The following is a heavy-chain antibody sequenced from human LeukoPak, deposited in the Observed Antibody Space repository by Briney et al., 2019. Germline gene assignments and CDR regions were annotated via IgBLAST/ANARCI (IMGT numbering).Heavy chain of an antibody. CDR3: ARDRGTTGTTIVPDAFDI. D-gene: IGHD1-1*01. CDR2: ISAYNGNT. V-gene: IGHV1-18*01. J-gene: IGHJ3*02. Sequence: ASVKVSCKASGYTFTSYGISWVRQAPGQGLEWMGWISAYNGNTNYAQKLQGRVTMTTDTSTSTAYMELRSLRSDDTAVYYCARDRGTTGTTIVPDAFDIWGQGTMVTVSS. CDR1: GYTFTSYG.